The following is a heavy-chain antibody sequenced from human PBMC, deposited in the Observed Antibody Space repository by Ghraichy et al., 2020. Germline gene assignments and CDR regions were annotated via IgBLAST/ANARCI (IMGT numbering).Heavy chain of an antibody. CDR1: GFTFSSYW. CDR3: ARDHVLRFLEWLHYFDY. J-gene: IGHJ4*02. Sequence: GGSLRLSCAASGFTFSSYWMSWVRQAPGKGLEWVANIKQDGSEKYYVDSVKGRFTISRDNAKNSLYLQMNSLRAEDTAVYYCARDHVLRFLEWLHYFDYWGQGTLVTVSS. V-gene: IGHV3-7*01. D-gene: IGHD3-3*01. CDR2: IKQDGSEK.